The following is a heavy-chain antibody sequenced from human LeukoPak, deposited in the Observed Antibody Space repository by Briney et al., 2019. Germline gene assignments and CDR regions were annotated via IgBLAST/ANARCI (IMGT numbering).Heavy chain of an antibody. J-gene: IGHJ4*02. CDR1: GGSISSYY. CDR3: ASLSKYYGSGRGFDY. D-gene: IGHD3-10*01. CDR2: IYYSGST. Sequence: PSETLSLTCTVSGGSISSYYWSWIRQPPGKGLEWIGCIYYSGSTNYNPSLKSRVTISVDTSKNQFSLKLSSVTAADTAVYYCASLSKYYGSGRGFDYWGQGTLVTVSS. V-gene: IGHV4-59*08.